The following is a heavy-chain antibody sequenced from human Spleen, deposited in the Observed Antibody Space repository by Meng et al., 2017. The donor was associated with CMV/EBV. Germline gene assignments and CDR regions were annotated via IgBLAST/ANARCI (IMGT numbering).Heavy chain of an antibody. J-gene: IGHJ4*02. CDR2: INSDDNST. D-gene: IGHD6-19*01. CDR3: ARNSGWDLPDY. CDR1: GFTFSSYW. Sequence: GESLKISCAASGFTFSSYWMHWARQAPGKGLVWVSRINSDDNSTRYADSVKGRFTASRDNAKNTLYLQMNSLRAEDTAVYYCARNSGWDLPDYWGQGTLVTVSS. V-gene: IGHV3-74*01.